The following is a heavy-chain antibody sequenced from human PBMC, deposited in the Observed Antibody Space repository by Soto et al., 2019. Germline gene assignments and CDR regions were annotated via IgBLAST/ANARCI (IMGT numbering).Heavy chain of an antibody. D-gene: IGHD4-17*01. Sequence: SETLSLTCAVYGGSFSGYYWSWIRQPPGRGLEWIGEINHSGSTNYNPSLKSRVTISVDTSKNQFSLKLSSVTAADTAVYYCARAFYGDYPYYYYGMDVWGQRTTVTVSS. CDR2: INHSGST. CDR3: ARAFYGDYPYYYYGMDV. J-gene: IGHJ6*02. V-gene: IGHV4-34*01. CDR1: GGSFSGYY.